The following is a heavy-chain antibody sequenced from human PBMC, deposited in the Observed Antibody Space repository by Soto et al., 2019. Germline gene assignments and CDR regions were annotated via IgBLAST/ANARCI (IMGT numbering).Heavy chain of an antibody. D-gene: IGHD2-8*01. J-gene: IGHJ6*02. Sequence: LXLTCTVSIDSVTSVSDDRSSILQPPGRGLEWIGYIYYSGSADYNPSLGSRVTISIDTSTYPFSLKLTSVTAADTAVYYCARGVGFSYYYCHKNLWGQGTTVTVSS. CDR1: IDSVTSVSDD. CDR2: IYYSGSA. V-gene: IGHV4-61*01. CDR3: ARGVGFSYYYCHKNL.